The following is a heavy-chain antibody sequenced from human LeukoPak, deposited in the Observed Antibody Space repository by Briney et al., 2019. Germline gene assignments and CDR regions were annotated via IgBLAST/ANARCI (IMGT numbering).Heavy chain of an antibody. V-gene: IGHV1-2*02. J-gene: IGHJ4*02. CDR2: INPNSGGT. Sequence: ASVKVSCKASGYTFTGYYMHWVRQAPGQGLEWMGWINPNSGGTNYAQKFQGRVTMTRDTSISTAYMELSSLRSEDTAVYYCAREDKAAGHYWGQGTLVTVSS. CDR1: GYTFTGYY. D-gene: IGHD6-13*01. CDR3: AREDKAAGHY.